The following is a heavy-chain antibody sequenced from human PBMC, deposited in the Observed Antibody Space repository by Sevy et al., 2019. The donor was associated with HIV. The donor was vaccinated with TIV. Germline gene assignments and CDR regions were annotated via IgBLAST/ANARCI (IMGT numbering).Heavy chain of an antibody. Sequence: SETLSLTCAVYGGSFSGYYWNWIRQPPGKGLEWIGEINHSGSTNYNPSPKSRVTISVDTSKNQFSLKLSSVTAADTAVYYCARAHPIVVVPAAPSWFDPWGQGTLVTVSS. V-gene: IGHV4-34*01. CDR1: GGSFSGYY. D-gene: IGHD2-2*01. J-gene: IGHJ5*02. CDR3: ARAHPIVVVPAAPSWFDP. CDR2: INHSGST.